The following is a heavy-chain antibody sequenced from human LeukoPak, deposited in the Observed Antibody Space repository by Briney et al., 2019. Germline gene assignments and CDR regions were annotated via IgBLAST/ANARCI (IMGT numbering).Heavy chain of an antibody. Sequence: PGGSLRLSCAASGFTFSSYAVSWVRQAPGKGLEWVSAISGSGGSTYYADSVKGRFTISRDNSKNTLYLQMSSLRAEDTAVYYCAKDHEWLPQFGDYWGQGTLVTVSS. CDR3: AKDHEWLPQFGDY. CDR2: ISGSGGST. J-gene: IGHJ4*02. D-gene: IGHD5-12*01. V-gene: IGHV3-23*01. CDR1: GFTFSSYA.